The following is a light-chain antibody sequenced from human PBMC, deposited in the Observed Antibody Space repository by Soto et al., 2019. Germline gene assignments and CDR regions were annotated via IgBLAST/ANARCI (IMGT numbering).Light chain of an antibody. CDR2: RAS. J-gene: IGKJ1*01. Sequence: DIQMTQSPSTLSASIGDRVSITCRASQAISWLAWYQQKPGKAPKPLIYRASTLESGVPSRFSGSGSGTEFTLTISILQPDDFATYYCQYYSTDSRTFGQGTRVEIK. CDR3: QYYSTDSRT. CDR1: QAISW. V-gene: IGKV1-5*03.